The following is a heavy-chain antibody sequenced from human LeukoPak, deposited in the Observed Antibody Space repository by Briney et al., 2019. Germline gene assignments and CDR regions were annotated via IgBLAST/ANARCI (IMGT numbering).Heavy chain of an antibody. D-gene: IGHD1-26*01. CDR3: ASDLWGVGPSLVGYHFDH. CDR1: GYTFTAYY. V-gene: IGHV1-2*02. J-gene: IGHJ4*02. CDR2: INPNSGGT. Sequence: ASVKVSCKASGYTFTAYYMHWLRQAPGQGLEWMGWINPNSGGTNYAQNFQGRVTMTRDTSISTAYMDLSRLRSDDTAVYYCASDLWGVGPSLVGYHFDHWGQGTLVTVSS.